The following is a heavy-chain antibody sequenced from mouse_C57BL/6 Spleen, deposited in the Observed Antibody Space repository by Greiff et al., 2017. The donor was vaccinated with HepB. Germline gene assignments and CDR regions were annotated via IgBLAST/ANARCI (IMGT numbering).Heavy chain of an antibody. CDR3: ARGPYDYDRRNAMDY. Sequence: VQLQQPGAELVKPGASVKLSCKASGYTFTSYWMHWVNQRPGQGLEWIGMIHPNSGSTNYNEKFKSKATLTVDKSSSTAYMQLSSLTSEDSAVYYCARGPYDYDRRNAMDYWGQGTSVTVSS. J-gene: IGHJ4*01. D-gene: IGHD2-4*01. CDR1: GYTFTSYW. V-gene: IGHV1-64*01. CDR2: IHPNSGST.